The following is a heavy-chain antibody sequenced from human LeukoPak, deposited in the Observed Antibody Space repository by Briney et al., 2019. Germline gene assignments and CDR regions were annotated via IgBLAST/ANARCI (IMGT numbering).Heavy chain of an antibody. CDR3: AKEVAVGASAPFDY. CDR1: GFTFDDYA. J-gene: IGHJ4*02. V-gene: IGHV3-9*01. D-gene: IGHD1-26*01. CDR2: ISWNSGSI. Sequence: GGSLRLSCAASGFTFDDYAMHWVRQAPGKGLEWVSGISWNSGSIGYADSVKGRFTISRDNAKNSLYLQMNSLRAEDTALYYCAKEVAVGASAPFDYWGQGTLVTVSS.